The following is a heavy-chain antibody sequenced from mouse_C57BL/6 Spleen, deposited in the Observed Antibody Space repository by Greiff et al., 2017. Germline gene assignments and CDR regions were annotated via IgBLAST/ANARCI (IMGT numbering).Heavy chain of an antibody. Sequence: VQLQQSGAELVMPGASVKLSCKASGYTFTSYWMHWVKQRPGQGLEWIGEIDPSDSYTNYNQKFKGKSTLTVDKSSSTAYMQLSSLTSEDSAVYYCARRGLLLDYWGQGTTLTVSS. CDR1: GYTFTSYW. D-gene: IGHD1-1*01. J-gene: IGHJ2*01. V-gene: IGHV1-69*01. CDR2: IDPSDSYT. CDR3: ARRGLLLDY.